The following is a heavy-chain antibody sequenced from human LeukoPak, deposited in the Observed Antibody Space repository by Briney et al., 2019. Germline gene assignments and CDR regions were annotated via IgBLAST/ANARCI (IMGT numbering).Heavy chain of an antibody. V-gene: IGHV5-51*01. D-gene: IGHD2-21*02. CDR1: GYSFTSYW. J-gene: IGHJ4*02. CDR2: IYPGDSDT. CDR3: ARPKASYCGGDCRFDY. Sequence: GESLKISLKGSGYSFTSYWIGWVRQMPGKGLELMGIIYPGDSDTRYSPSFQGQVSISAGKSICTAYLQWSSLKASDTAMYYCARPKASYCGGDCRFDYWGQGTLVTVSS.